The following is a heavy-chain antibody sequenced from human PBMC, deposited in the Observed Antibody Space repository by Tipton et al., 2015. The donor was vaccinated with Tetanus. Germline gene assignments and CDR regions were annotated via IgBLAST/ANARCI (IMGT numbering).Heavy chain of an antibody. D-gene: IGHD3-3*01. CDR3: ARGAIFGVLTYRAFDI. Sequence: TLSLTYTVSGGSVSSGNYYWSWIRQPPGKELEWIGYIYYSGGTNYNPSLKSRVTISVDTSKNQFSLRLNSVSAADTAVYYCARGAIFGVLTYRAFDIWGQGTMVTVSS. V-gene: IGHV4-61*01. J-gene: IGHJ3*02. CDR2: IYYSGGT. CDR1: GGSVSSGNYY.